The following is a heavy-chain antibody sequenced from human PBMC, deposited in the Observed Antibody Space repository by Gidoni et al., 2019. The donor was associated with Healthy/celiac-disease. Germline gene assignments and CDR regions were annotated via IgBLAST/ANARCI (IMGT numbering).Heavy chain of an antibody. CDR2: IKSKTDGGTT. J-gene: IGHJ4*02. D-gene: IGHD3-10*01. CDR1: GFTFSNAW. CDR3: TTHGSGSYYNPGFDY. V-gene: IGHV3-15*01. Sequence: EVQLVESGGGLVKPAGALSLPCPAPGFTFSNAWMSWVRQAPGKGLEWVGRIKSKTDGGTTDNAAPVKGRFTISRDDSKNTLYLQMNSLKTEDTAVYYCTTHGSGSYYNPGFDYWGQGTLVTVSS.